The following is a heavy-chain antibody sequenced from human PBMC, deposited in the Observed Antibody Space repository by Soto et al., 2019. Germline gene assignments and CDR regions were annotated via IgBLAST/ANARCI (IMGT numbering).Heavy chain of an antibody. D-gene: IGHD3-10*01. CDR3: ARATYGGFGELLFDY. CDR2: IIPIFGTA. CDR1: GGTFSSYA. V-gene: IGHV1-69*13. Sequence: ASVKVSCKASGGTFSSYAISWVRQAPGQGLEWMGGIIPIFGTANYVQKFQGRVTITADESTSTAYMELSSLRSEDTAVYYCARATYGGFGELLFDYWGQGTLVT. J-gene: IGHJ4*02.